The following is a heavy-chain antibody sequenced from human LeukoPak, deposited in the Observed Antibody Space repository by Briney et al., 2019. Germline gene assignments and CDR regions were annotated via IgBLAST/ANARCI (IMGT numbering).Heavy chain of an antibody. CDR1: GFTFSSYN. CDR3: AKDGGSYPHYFDY. J-gene: IGHJ4*02. Sequence: GGSLRLSCAASGFTFSSYNMNWVRQAPGKGLEWVSAISGSGVNTYYADSVKGRFTISRDNSKNTLYVQMNSLRVEDTAVYYCAKDGGSYPHYFDYWGQGTLVTVSS. D-gene: IGHD1-26*01. V-gene: IGHV3-23*01. CDR2: ISGSGVNT.